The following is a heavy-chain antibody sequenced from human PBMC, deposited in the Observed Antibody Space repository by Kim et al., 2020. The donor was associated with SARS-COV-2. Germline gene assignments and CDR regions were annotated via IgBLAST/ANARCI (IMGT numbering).Heavy chain of an antibody. Sequence: ASVKVSCKASGYTFTNYPIHWVRQAPGQRLEWMGWINTVNGNTEYSKTFQGRVTITSDTSASTAYMDLSSLRSEDTAVYYCARDVLSICWALDNWGQGTLVSVSS. CDR3: ARDVLSICWALDN. D-gene: IGHD3-3*02. CDR2: INTVNGNT. J-gene: IGHJ4*02. CDR1: GYTFTNYP. V-gene: IGHV1-3*04.